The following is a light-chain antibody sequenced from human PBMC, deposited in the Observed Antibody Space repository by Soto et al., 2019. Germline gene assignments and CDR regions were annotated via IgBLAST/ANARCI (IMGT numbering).Light chain of an antibody. Sequence: DVQMTQSPSSLSALVGDRFTITCRSSQSVSSYLNWYQHKPGKAPKLLINAASNLRSGVPSRFSGSGSGTDFTLTIDGLQPEDFAVYYCQQSYITPPITFGQGTRLEIK. J-gene: IGKJ5*01. V-gene: IGKV1-39*01. CDR2: AAS. CDR1: QSVSSY. CDR3: QQSYITPPIT.